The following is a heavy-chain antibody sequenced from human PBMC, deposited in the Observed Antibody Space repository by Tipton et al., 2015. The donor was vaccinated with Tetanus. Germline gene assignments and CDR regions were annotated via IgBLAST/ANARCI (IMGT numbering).Heavy chain of an antibody. Sequence: SLRLSCAASGFTFSSYSMNWIRQAPGKGLEWVSSISSSSSYIYYADSVKGRFTISRDNAKNSLYLQMNSLRAEDTAVYYCARAGSYSYNWFDPWGQGPLVTVSS. J-gene: IGHJ5*02. D-gene: IGHD3-10*01. CDR2: ISSSSSYI. V-gene: IGHV3-21*01. CDR1: GFTFSSYS. CDR3: ARAGSYSYNWFDP.